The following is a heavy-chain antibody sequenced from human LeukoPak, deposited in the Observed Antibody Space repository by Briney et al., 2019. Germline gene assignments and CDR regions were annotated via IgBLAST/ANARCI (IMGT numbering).Heavy chain of an antibody. J-gene: IGHJ4*02. V-gene: IGHV3-21*01. Sequence: PGGSLRLSCAASGFAFNTYSMNWVRQAPGKGLEWVSFIFSSSTYIYYTDSVKGRFTISRDNARNSLYLQMNSLRAEDSAVYYCASAYYHYYFDYWGQGTLVTVSS. CDR3: ASAYYHYYFDY. CDR2: IFSSSTYI. CDR1: GFAFNTYS. D-gene: IGHD3-16*01.